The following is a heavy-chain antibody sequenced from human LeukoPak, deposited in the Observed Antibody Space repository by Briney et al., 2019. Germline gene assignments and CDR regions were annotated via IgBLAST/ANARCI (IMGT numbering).Heavy chain of an antibody. D-gene: IGHD1-26*01. CDR2: IKQDGSEK. CDR1: GSTFSSYW. V-gene: IGHV3-7*01. Sequence: GGSLRLSCAASGSTFSSYWMSWVRQAPGKGLEWVANIKQDGSEKYYVDSVKGRFTISRDNAKNSLYLQMNSLRAEDTAVYYCARHAAYSGSYYDAFDIWGQGTMVTVSS. J-gene: IGHJ3*02. CDR3: ARHAAYSGSYYDAFDI.